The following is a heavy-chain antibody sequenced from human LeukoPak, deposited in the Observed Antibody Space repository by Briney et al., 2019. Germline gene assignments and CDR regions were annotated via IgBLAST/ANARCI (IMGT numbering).Heavy chain of an antibody. D-gene: IGHD4-23*01. CDR2: INYSGST. CDR1: GGSISNTFYY. CDR3: ARADGGNSYYYYYMDV. Sequence: SETLSLTCTVSGGSISNTFYYWGWIRQPPGKGLEWIGSINYSGSTYYNPSLKSRVTISVDTSKNQFSLKLSSVTAADTAVYYCARADGGNSYYYYYMDVWGKGTTVTISS. J-gene: IGHJ6*03. V-gene: IGHV4-39*07.